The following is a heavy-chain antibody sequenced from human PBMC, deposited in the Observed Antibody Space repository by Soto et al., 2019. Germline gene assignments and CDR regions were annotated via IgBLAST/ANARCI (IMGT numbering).Heavy chain of an antibody. Sequence: QVQLQESGPGLVKPSETLSLTCTVSGGDINTYYWTWIRQPAGKGLEWIGRIYSSGSTKYNPSLKSRVTMSLDTSKNQFSLRLSSVTAADTAIYYCARGQRFSDWFDPWGQGTLVTVSS. J-gene: IGHJ5*02. CDR1: GGDINTYY. V-gene: IGHV4-4*07. CDR2: IYSSGST. D-gene: IGHD3-3*01. CDR3: ARGQRFSDWFDP.